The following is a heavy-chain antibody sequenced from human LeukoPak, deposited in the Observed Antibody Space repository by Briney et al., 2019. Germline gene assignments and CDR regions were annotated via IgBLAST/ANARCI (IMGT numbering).Heavy chain of an antibody. D-gene: IGHD3-10*01. CDR3: TTEGHYYGHHAFLI. J-gene: IGHJ3*02. CDR2: IRYDGSNK. Sequence: GGSLRLSCAASGFTFSSYDIHWVRQAPGKGLEWVAFIRYDGSNKYYADSVRGRFTISRDNSKNTLYLQMNSLKIEDTAVYYCTTEGHYYGHHAFLIWGQGTMVTVSS. CDR1: GFTFSSYD. V-gene: IGHV3-30*02.